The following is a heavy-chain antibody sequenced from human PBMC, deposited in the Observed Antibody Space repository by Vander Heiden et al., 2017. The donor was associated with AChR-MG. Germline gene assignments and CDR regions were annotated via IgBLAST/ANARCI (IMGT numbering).Heavy chain of an antibody. Sequence: EVQLVQSGAEVKKPGESLKISCKGSGYSFTSYGIGWVGQMPGKGMEWMGIIYPGDSDTRYSPSFQGQVTISADKSISTAYLQWSSLKASDNAMYYCARIKDERAAAGTGWFDPWGQGTLVNVSS. J-gene: IGHJ5*02. CDR3: ARIKDERAAAGTGWFDP. CDR1: GYSFTSYG. D-gene: IGHD6-13*01. V-gene: IGHV5-51*01. CDR2: IYPGDSDT.